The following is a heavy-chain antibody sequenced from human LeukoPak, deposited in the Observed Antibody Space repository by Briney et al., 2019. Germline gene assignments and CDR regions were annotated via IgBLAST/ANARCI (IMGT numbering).Heavy chain of an antibody. D-gene: IGHD3-10*01. J-gene: IGHJ4*02. V-gene: IGHV4-30-2*02. CDR1: GGSISSGNYY. CDR3: ASGADYYGSADY. Sequence: SQTLSLTCTVSGGSISSGNYYWTWIRQPPGKGLEWIGCIYHSGSPYNSPSLKSRVTISVDKSRNQFSLKLSSVTAADTAVYYCASGADYYGSADYWGQGTLVTVSS. CDR2: IYHSGSP.